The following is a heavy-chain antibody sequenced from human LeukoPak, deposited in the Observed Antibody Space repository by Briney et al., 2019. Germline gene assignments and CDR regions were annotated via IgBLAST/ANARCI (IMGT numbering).Heavy chain of an antibody. J-gene: IGHJ5*02. CDR2: IYYSGST. CDR3: ARDRWNDGRFDP. D-gene: IGHD1-1*01. Sequence: SETLSLTCTVSGGSISSYYWSWIRQPPGKGLEWIGHIYYSGSTNSNPSLNSRVTISVDTSKNQFSLKLSSVTAADTAVYYCARDRWNDGRFDPWGQGTLVTVSS. V-gene: IGHV4-59*01. CDR1: GGSISSYY.